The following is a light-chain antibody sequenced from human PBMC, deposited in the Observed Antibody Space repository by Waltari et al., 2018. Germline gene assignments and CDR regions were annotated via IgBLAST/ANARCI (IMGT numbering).Light chain of an antibody. CDR3: MIWHSSAWV. V-gene: IGLV5-45*03. J-gene: IGLJ3*02. CDR1: NGTNVGSYR. CDR2: YKSDSDK. Sequence: QAVLTQPSSLSASPGASASPTCTLRNGTNVGSYRIYWYQPKPGSPPQYPLRYKSDSDKQQGSGVPSRFSGSKDASANAGILLISGLQSEDEADYYCMIWHSSAWVFGGGTKLTVL.